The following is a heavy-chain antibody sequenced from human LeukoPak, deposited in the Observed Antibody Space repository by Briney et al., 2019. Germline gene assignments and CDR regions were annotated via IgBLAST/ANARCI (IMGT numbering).Heavy chain of an antibody. J-gene: IGHJ4*02. CDR1: GFTFSSYW. D-gene: IGHD3-10*01. CDR3: ATPRGIWGVSLDH. CDR2: IKQDGSEK. Sequence: PGGSLRLSCAASGFTFSSYWMSWVRQAPGKGLEWVANIKQDGSEKYYVDSVKGRFTISRDNAKSSLYLQMNSLRPEDTAVYYCATPRGIWGVSLDHWGQGTLVTVSS. V-gene: IGHV3-7*03.